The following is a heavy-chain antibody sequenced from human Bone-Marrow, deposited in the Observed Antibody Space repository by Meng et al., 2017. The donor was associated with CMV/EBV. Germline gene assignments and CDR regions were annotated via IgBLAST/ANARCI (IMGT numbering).Heavy chain of an antibody. Sequence: SETLSLTCAISGDSVSTNSAAWDWLRQSPSRGLEWLARTSLRSKWYNDYALSVKSRITINPDTSKNQFSLHLKSVTPEDTAVYYCARASSGIYAYWGQGTLVTVPS. J-gene: IGHJ4*02. CDR2: TSLRSKWYN. CDR3: ARASSGIYAY. V-gene: IGHV6-1*01. D-gene: IGHD1-26*01. CDR1: GDSVSTNSAA.